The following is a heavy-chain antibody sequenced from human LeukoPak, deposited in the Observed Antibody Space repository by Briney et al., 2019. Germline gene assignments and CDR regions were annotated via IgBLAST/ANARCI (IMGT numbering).Heavy chain of an antibody. CDR1: GFSVSSNY. CDR3: ARDHRYYYYGMDV. CDR2: IYSGGST. J-gene: IGHJ6*02. V-gene: IGHV3-53*01. Sequence: PGGSLRLSCAASGFSVSSNYMNWVRQAPGKGLEWVSVIYSGGSTYYADSVEGRFTISRDNSKNTQYLQMNSLRAEDTAVYYCARDHRYYYYGMDVWGQGTTVTVSS.